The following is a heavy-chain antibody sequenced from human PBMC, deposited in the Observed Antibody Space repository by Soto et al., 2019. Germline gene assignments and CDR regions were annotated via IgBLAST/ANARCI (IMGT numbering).Heavy chain of an antibody. D-gene: IGHD6-19*01. CDR1: GGSITTYY. CDR2: IYHTGYT. V-gene: IGHV4-4*07. CDR3: ARVAGAKFDF. J-gene: IGHJ4*02. Sequence: SETLSLTCTVSGGSITTYYWSWIRQPAGKGLEWIGRIYHTGYTNPNSSLKSRLTTSVDTSKNQFFLRLSSVTAADTAVYYCARVAGAKFDFWGQGILVTVSS.